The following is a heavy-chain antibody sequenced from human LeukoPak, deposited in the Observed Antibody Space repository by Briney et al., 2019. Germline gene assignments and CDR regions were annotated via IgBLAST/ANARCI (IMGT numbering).Heavy chain of an antibody. CDR2: IYYSGST. D-gene: IGHD3-10*01. Sequence: SQTLSLTCTVSGGSLSSGGYYWSWIRQHPGKGLEWLGYIYYSGSTYYNTSLRSRVTISVDTSKNQFSLKLSSVTAADTAVYYCARGREYYGSGSPGAFDIWVQGTMVTVSS. CDR3: ARGREYYGSGSPGAFDI. V-gene: IGHV4-31*03. J-gene: IGHJ3*02. CDR1: GGSLSSGGYY.